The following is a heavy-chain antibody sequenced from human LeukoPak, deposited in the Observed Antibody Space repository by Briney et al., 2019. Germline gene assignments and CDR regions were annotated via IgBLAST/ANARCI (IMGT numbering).Heavy chain of an antibody. D-gene: IGHD2/OR15-2a*01. CDR3: ALRRLTSAQIIEDNWFDP. Sequence: ASETLSLTCTVSGGSVSSSGYSWNWSRQPPGKTLEWIGYTYYSGRTNYNPSLKSRVTISLDTSKNQFSLRLTSVTAADTAVYYCALRRLTSAQIIEDNWFDPWGQGTLVTVSS. J-gene: IGHJ5*02. V-gene: IGHV4-61*08. CDR1: GGSVSSSGYS. CDR2: TYYSGRT.